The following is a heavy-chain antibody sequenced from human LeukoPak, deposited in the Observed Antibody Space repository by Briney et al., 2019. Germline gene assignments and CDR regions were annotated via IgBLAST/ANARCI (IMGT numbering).Heavy chain of an antibody. CDR3: ARVIRKYKYFDY. V-gene: IGHV4-59*01. D-gene: IGHD1-1*01. CDR1: GDSMNDCY. CDR2: ISYTGNI. Sequence: SETLSLTCTVFGDSMNDCYWSWIRQPPGKGLEWIGYISYTGNINYNPSLKSRVTISVDTSKNHFSLELSSVTAADTAVYYCARVIRKYKYFDYWGQGTLVTVSS. J-gene: IGHJ4*02.